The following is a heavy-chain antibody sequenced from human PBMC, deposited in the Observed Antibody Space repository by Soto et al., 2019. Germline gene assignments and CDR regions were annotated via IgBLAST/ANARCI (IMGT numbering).Heavy chain of an antibody. D-gene: IGHD1-26*01. CDR3: ARQRPTDGRWEFANYYGMDV. Sequence: SETLSLTCTISGGSISNYYWTWIRQTPGKGLEWIGYVYYSGNTNYNPSLKSRVSISVDMSKNQFSLKLSSVTAADTAVYYCARQRPTDGRWEFANYYGMDVWGQGTPVTVSS. CDR2: VYYSGNT. J-gene: IGHJ6*02. V-gene: IGHV4-59*08. CDR1: GGSISNYY.